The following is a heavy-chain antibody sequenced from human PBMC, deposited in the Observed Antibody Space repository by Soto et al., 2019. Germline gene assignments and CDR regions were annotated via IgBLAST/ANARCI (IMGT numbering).Heavy chain of an antibody. Sequence: QLQLQESGSGLVKPSQTLSLTCAVSGGSISSGGYSWSWIRQPPGKGLEWIGYIYHTGSTYYNPSLKSRVTISVDRSKNQFSLKLSSVTAADTAVYYCASPTKPLYYYYGMDVWGQGTTVTVSS. CDR1: GGSISSGGYS. CDR3: ASPTKPLYYYYGMDV. V-gene: IGHV4-30-2*01. J-gene: IGHJ6*02. D-gene: IGHD1-1*01. CDR2: IYHTGST.